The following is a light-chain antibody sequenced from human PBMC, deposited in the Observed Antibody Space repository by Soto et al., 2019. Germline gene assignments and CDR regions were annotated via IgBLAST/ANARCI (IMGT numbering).Light chain of an antibody. CDR2: KAS. V-gene: IGKV1-5*03. CDR3: QQYNSYLVT. CDR1: QSISSW. J-gene: IGKJ3*01. Sequence: DIQMTQSPSTLSASVGDRVTITCRASQSISSWLAWYQQKPGKAPKLLIYKASSFESGVPSRFSGSGSGTEFTLTISSLQPDDFATYYCQQYNSYLVTFGPGTKVDIK.